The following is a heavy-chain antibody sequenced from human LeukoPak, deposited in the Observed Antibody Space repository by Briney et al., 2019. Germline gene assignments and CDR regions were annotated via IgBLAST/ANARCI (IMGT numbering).Heavy chain of an antibody. V-gene: IGHV1-2*02. CDR2: INPNSGGT. CDR1: GYTFTGYY. D-gene: IGHD3-3*01. Sequence: ASVKVSCKASGYTFTGYYMHWVRQAPGQGLEWMGWINPNSGGTNYAQKFQGRVTMTTDTSTSTAYMELRSLRSDDTAVYYCARPGGDLEWLSLDYWGQGTLVTVSS. J-gene: IGHJ4*02. CDR3: ARPGGDLEWLSLDY.